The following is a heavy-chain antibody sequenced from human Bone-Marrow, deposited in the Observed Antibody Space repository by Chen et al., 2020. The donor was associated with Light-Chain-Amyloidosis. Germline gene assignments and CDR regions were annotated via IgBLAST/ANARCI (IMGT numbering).Heavy chain of an antibody. CDR3: ARRRDGYNFDY. CDR2: IYPDDSDA. D-gene: IGHD5-12*01. Sequence: PPVQPGREEQTPGASRQTPRTGSGSTLPNYWIGWVRQMPGKGLEWMGVIYPDDSDARYSPSFEGQVTISADKSITTAYLQWRSLKASDTAMYYCARRRDGYNFDYWGQGTLVTVSS. V-gene: IGHV5-51*01. J-gene: IGHJ4*02. CDR1: GSTLPNYW.